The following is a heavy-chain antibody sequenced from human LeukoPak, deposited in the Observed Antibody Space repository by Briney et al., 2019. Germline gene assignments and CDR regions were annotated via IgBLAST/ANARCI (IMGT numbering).Heavy chain of an antibody. CDR3: AKGSGSGWYGWLDP. V-gene: IGHV3-23*01. CDR1: RFTFSGYA. J-gene: IGHJ5*02. D-gene: IGHD6-19*01. CDR2: IDASGVNT. Sequence: PGGSLRLSCAASRFTFSGYAMYWVRQAPGKGLEWVSCIDASGVNTYYADSVKGRFTISRDNSNNTLYLQMNSLRAEDTAVYYCAKGSGSGWYGWLDPWGQGTLVTVSS.